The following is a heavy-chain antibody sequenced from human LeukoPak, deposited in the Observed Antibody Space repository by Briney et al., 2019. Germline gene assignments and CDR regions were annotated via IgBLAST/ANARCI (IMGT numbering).Heavy chain of an antibody. CDR1: GGSFSGYY. CDR2: INHSGST. D-gene: IGHD2-2*01. J-gene: IGHJ5*02. CDR3: ARGPAVVVTAAIQHIRGRYNWFDP. Sequence: SETLSLTCAVYGGSFSGYYWSWIRQPPGKGLEWIGGINHSGSTNYNTSLKSRVTISVDTSKNQFSLKLSSVTAADTAVYYCARGPAVVVTAAIQHIRGRYNWFDPWGQGTLVTVSS. V-gene: IGHV4-34*01.